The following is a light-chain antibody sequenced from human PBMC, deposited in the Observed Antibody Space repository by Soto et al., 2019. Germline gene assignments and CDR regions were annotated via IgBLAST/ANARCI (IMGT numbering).Light chain of an antibody. CDR3: QQSSSFPLT. V-gene: IGKV1-39*01. CDR2: GAS. Sequence: DIQMTQSPSSLSASVGDRVTITCRASQSISTYLNWYRQKAGKAPELLIYGASSVQSAVPSRFSGSGSGTDFNLTISSLQPEDFATYQCQQSSSFPLTFGPGTKVDI. J-gene: IGKJ3*01. CDR1: QSISTY.